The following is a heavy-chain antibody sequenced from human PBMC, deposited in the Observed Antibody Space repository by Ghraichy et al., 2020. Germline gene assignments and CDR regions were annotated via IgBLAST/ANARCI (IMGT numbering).Heavy chain of an antibody. V-gene: IGHV3-74*01. D-gene: IGHD2-2*01. Sequence: GGSLRLSCAASGFTFSSYWMHWVRQAPGKGLVWVSRINSDGSSTSYAYSVKGRFTITSDNAKNTLYLHMNSLGAEDTAVYYCARVGCSSTSCSSYYYYGMDVWGQGTRVTVSS. J-gene: IGHJ6*02. CDR1: GFTFSSYW. CDR2: INSDGSST. CDR3: ARVGCSSTSCSSYYYYGMDV.